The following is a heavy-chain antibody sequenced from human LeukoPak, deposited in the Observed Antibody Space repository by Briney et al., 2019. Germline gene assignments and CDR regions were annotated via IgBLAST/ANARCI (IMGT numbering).Heavy chain of an antibody. CDR2: ISSSGSTI. V-gene: IGHV3-48*03. J-gene: IGHJ6*02. D-gene: IGHD3-10*01. CDR1: GFTFSSYE. Sequence: GGSLRPSCAASGFTFSSYEMNWVRQAPGKGLEWVSYISSSGSTIYYADSVKGRFTISRDNAKNSLYLQMNSLRAEDTAAYYCAAYGSGSYYSHYGMDVWGQGTTVTVSS. CDR3: AAYGSGSYYSHYGMDV.